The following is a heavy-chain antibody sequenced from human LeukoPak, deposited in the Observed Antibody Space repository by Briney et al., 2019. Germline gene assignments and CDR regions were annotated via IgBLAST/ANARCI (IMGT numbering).Heavy chain of an antibody. CDR2: ITSDGSST. V-gene: IGHV3-74*01. J-gene: IGHJ4*02. CDR3: ARDLTGAVFDF. Sequence: PGGSLRLSCAASGFSFRSCWMHWVRQAPGKGLVCVSRITSDGSSTSYADSVRGRFTISRDNAKNTVYLQMNSLRAEDTAVYYCARDLTGAVFDFWGQGTLVTVSS. D-gene: IGHD1-26*01. CDR1: GFSFRSCW.